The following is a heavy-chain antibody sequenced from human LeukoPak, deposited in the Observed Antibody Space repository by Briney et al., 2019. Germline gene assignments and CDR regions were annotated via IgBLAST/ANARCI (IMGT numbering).Heavy chain of an antibody. V-gene: IGHV3-74*01. CDR2: INTDGSST. J-gene: IGHJ4*02. CDR3: TRRTAIVPAALDY. D-gene: IGHD2-2*01. Sequence: GGSLRLSCVASGFTLSSYWMHWVRQAPGKGLVGVSRINTDGSSTSYADSVKGRFTISRDNAKNTLYLQMNSLRAEDTAVYYCTRRTAIVPAALDYWGQGTLVTVSS. CDR1: GFTLSSYW.